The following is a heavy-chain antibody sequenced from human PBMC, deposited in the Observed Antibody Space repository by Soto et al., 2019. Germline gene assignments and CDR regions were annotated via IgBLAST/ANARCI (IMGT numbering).Heavy chain of an antibody. Sequence: GGSLRLSCAASGFTFSYYPMHWVRQAPGKGLEWVAVISFDGSNKYYADSVKGRFTISRDNSKNTLYLQMNSLRAEDTAVYYCARENLSSSDTAESHYFDYWGQGTLVTVSS. CDR2: ISFDGSNK. J-gene: IGHJ4*02. V-gene: IGHV3-30*04. CDR3: ARENLSSSDTAESHYFDY. CDR1: GFTFSYYP. D-gene: IGHD6-6*01.